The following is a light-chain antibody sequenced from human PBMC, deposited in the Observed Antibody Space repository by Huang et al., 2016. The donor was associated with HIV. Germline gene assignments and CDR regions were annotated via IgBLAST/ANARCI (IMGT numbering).Light chain of an antibody. CDR2: AAS. CDR1: QDISNF. J-gene: IGKJ1*01. CDR3: QKYNSAPRT. V-gene: IGKV1-27*01. Sequence: IQMTQSPPSLSASLGDSVTLTCRASQDISNFLAWYQQKPVGLPKLLIYAASTLQSGVSSRFSGSGYGLDFTLTITNLQPEDLATYYCQKYNSAPRTFGQGTKLEVK.